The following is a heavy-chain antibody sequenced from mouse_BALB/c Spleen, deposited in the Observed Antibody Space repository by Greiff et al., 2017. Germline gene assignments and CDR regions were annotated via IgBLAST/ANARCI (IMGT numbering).Heavy chain of an antibody. Sequence: EVQLMESGPGLVKPSQSLSLTCTVTGYSITSDYAWNWIRQFPGNKLEWMGYISYSGSTSYNPSLKSRISITRDTSKNQFFLQLNSVTTEDTATYYCARSGDYGGLFAYWGQGTLVTVSA. CDR2: ISYSGST. J-gene: IGHJ3*01. V-gene: IGHV3-2*02. CDR3: ARSGDYGGLFAY. D-gene: IGHD2-4*01. CDR1: GYSITSDYA.